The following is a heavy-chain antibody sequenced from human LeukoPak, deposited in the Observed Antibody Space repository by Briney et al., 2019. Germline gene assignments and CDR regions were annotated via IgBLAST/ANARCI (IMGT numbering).Heavy chain of an antibody. D-gene: IGHD3-10*01. V-gene: IGHV3-30*18. CDR2: ISHDGSNK. Sequence: PGGSLRLSCAASEFTSSDCGMHWVRQAPGKGLEWVALISHDGSNKYYADSAKGRFTISRDNSKNTLYLEMNSLRVEDTAVYYCAKDRKWSYYGFDYWGQGTLVTVPS. CDR1: EFTSSDCG. CDR3: AKDRKWSYYGFDY. J-gene: IGHJ4*02.